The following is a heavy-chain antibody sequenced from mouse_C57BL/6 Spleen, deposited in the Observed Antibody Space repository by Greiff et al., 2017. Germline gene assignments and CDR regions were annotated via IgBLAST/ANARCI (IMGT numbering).Heavy chain of an antibody. CDR3: ARRGDYEDYYAMDY. CDR1: GYAFSSSW. J-gene: IGHJ4*01. D-gene: IGHD2-4*01. V-gene: IGHV1-82*01. Sequence: QVQLQQSGPELVKPGASVKISCKASGYAFSSSWMNWVKQRPGKGLEWIGRIYPGDGDTNYNGKFKGKATLTADKSSSTAYMQLSSLTSEDSAVYFCARRGDYEDYYAMDYWGQGTSVTVAS. CDR2: IYPGDGDT.